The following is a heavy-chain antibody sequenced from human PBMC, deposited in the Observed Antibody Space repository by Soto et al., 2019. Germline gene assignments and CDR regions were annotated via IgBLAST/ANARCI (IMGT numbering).Heavy chain of an antibody. CDR1: GFTFSSYA. D-gene: IGHD3-22*01. Sequence: PGGSLRLSCAASGFTFSSYAMHWVRQAPGKGLEWVAVISYDGSNKYYADSVKGRFTISRDNAKNSLYLQMNSLRAGDTAVYYCARGAYYYDSSGLSYWGQGTLVTVSS. V-gene: IGHV3-30-3*01. CDR2: ISYDGSNK. J-gene: IGHJ4*02. CDR3: ARGAYYYDSSGLSY.